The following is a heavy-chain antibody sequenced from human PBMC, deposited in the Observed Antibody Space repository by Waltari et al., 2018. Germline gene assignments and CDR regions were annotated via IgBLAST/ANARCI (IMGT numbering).Heavy chain of an antibody. CDR2: IYYSGRT. V-gene: IGHV4-59*01. CDR3: ARARPYYDFWSGPTTMDY. Sequence: QVQRQESGAGLVKPSETLPRTCTVSGGSISGSYWSWLRQPPGEGVGWYWYIYYSGRTTSTPSLTSRVTISEDTSKNQFSLRLSAVTAADTAVYYCARARPYYDFWSGPTTMDYWGQGTLVTVSS. CDR1: GGSISGSY. D-gene: IGHD3-3*01. J-gene: IGHJ4*02.